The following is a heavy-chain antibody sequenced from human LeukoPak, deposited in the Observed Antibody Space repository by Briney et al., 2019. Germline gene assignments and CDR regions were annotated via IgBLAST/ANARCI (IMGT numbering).Heavy chain of an antibody. V-gene: IGHV4-59*01. CDR2: IYYSGST. D-gene: IGHD3-9*01. J-gene: IGHJ4*02. Sequence: KPSETLSLTCTVSGGSISSYYWSWIRPPPGKGLEWIGYIYYSGSTNYNPSLKSRVTISVDTSKNRFSLKLSSVTAADRAVYYCAGESDDILTGFDYWGQGTLVTVSS. CDR3: AGESDDILTGFDY. CDR1: GGSISSYY.